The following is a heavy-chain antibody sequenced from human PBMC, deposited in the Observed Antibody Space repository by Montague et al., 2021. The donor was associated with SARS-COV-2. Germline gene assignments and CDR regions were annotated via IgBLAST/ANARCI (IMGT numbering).Heavy chain of an antibody. CDR3: AKRASSGWYLDWYFDL. Sequence: SLRLFCAASGFTFSSYWMHWVRQAPGKGLVWVSRINSDGSSTSYGDSVKGRFTISRDNAKNTLYLQMNSLRAEDTAVYYCAKRASSGWYLDWYFDLWGRGTLVTVSS. D-gene: IGHD6-19*01. CDR1: GFTFSSYW. V-gene: IGHV3-74*01. CDR2: INSDGSST. J-gene: IGHJ2*01.